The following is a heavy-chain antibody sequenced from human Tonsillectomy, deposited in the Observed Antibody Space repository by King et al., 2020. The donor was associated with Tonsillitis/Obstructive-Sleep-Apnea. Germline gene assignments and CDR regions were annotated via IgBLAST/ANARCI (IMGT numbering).Heavy chain of an antibody. CDR1: GGSISGHY. CDR2: SYFSGSA. V-gene: IGHV4-59*11. D-gene: IGHD2-8*01. Sequence: QVQLVESGPGLVKPSETLSLTCTVSGGSISGHYWSWIRQPPGKGLEWIGYSYFSGSANYNPSLKSRVTISVDTSKNQFSLKLSSVTAADTAVYYCARDMVLEAGGDAFDIWGQGTMVTVSS. CDR3: ARDMVLEAGGDAFDI. J-gene: IGHJ3*02.